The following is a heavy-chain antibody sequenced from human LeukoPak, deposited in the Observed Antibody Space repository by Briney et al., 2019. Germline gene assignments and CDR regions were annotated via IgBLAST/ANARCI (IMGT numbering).Heavy chain of an antibody. D-gene: IGHD3-22*01. CDR1: GYTFTNYP. J-gene: IGHJ3*02. V-gene: IGHV7-4-1*02. CDR2: INPNTANP. CDR3: ARWAKDSRGYSPSYAFDI. Sequence: ASVKVSCKASGYTFTNYPINWVRQAPGQGLEWMGWINPNTANPTYAQYFTGRFVFSLDTSVNTAYLQISSLKAEDTAVYYCARWAKDSRGYSPSYAFDIWGQGTMVTVSS.